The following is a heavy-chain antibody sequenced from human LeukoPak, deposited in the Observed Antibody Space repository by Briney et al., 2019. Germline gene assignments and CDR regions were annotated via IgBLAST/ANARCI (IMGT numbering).Heavy chain of an antibody. CDR2: IYAGNSDA. Sequence: GESLRISCQGFGYPFTTSWIGWVRQLPGKGLEWTAIIYAGNSDAKYSPSFQGQVSISTDSSISTAYLHWSSLKASDTAIYYCAIINHPDGRVYWGQGTLVTVSS. V-gene: IGHV5-51*01. CDR3: AIINHPDGRVY. J-gene: IGHJ4*02. D-gene: IGHD5-24*01. CDR1: GYPFTTSW.